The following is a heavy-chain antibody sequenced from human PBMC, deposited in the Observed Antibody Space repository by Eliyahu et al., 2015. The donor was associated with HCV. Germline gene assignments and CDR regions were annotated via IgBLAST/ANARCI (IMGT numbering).Heavy chain of an antibody. Sequence: QVQLVQSGAEVKKPGASGKVSCKASGXTFTGXXMXWVRQAPGQGLEWMGWXNPNSGGTNYAQKFQGRVTMTRDTSISTAYMELSRLRSDDTAVYYCASYMGENRVYYYYYGMDVWGQGTTVTVSS. J-gene: IGHJ6*02. CDR3: ASYMGENRVYYYYYGMDV. V-gene: IGHV1-2*02. CDR2: XNPNSGGT. D-gene: IGHD1-26*01. CDR1: GXTFTGXX.